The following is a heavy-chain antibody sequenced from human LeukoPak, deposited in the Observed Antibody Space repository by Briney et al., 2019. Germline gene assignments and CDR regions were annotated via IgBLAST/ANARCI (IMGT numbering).Heavy chain of an antibody. V-gene: IGHV3-30-3*01. J-gene: IGHJ3*02. D-gene: IGHD3-22*01. CDR2: ISYDGSNK. CDR1: EFIFRSFA. CDR3: ARSISRGYDSSGYYYGPDAFDI. Sequence: GGSLRLSSADSEFIFRSFAVLWVRQAPGKGLEWMAAISYDGSNKYYADSVKGRFTISRDNSKNTLYLQMNSLRAEDTAVYYCARSISRGYDSSGYYYGPDAFDIWGQGTMVTVSS.